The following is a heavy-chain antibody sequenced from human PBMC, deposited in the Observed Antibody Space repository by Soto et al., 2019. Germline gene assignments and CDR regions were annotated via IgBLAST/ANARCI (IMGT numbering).Heavy chain of an antibody. D-gene: IGHD3-16*02. CDR1: GFTFSSYA. CDR3: AKESAFGYYDCVWWSYRPDAFDI. V-gene: IGHV3-23*01. CDR2: ISGSGGST. Sequence: GGSLRLSCAASGFTFSSYAMSWVRQAPGKGLERVSAISGSGGSTYYADSEKGRFTISRDNSKNTLYLQMNSLRAEDTVVYYCAKESAFGYYDCVWWSYRPDAFDIWGQGTMVTVSS. J-gene: IGHJ3*02.